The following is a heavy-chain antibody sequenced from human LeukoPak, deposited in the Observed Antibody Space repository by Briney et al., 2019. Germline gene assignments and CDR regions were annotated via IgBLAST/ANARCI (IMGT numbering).Heavy chain of an antibody. V-gene: IGHV4-38-2*01. Sequence: SETLSPTCAVSGYSISSGYYWGWIRQPPGKGLEWIGSIYHSGSTYYNPSLKSRVTISVDTSKNQFSLKLSSVTAADTAVYYCARLTVSVGKDAFDIWGQGTMVTVSS. CDR3: ARLTVSVGKDAFDI. CDR1: GYSISSGYY. J-gene: IGHJ3*02. CDR2: IYHSGST. D-gene: IGHD1-26*01.